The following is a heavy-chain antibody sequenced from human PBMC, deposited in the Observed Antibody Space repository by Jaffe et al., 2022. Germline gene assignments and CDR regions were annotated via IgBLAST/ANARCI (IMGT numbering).Heavy chain of an antibody. CDR3: ARVLRIGVVVPAAIYYYYYMDV. D-gene: IGHD2-2*01. CDR2: IYYSGST. CDR1: GGSISSYY. V-gene: IGHV4-59*01. J-gene: IGHJ6*03. Sequence: QVQLQESGPGLVKPSETLSLTCTVSGGSISSYYWSWIRQPPGKGLEWIGYIYYSGSTNYNPSLKSRVTISVDTSKNQFSLKLSSVTAADTAVYYCARVLRIGVVVPAAIYYYYYMDVWGKGTTVTVSS.